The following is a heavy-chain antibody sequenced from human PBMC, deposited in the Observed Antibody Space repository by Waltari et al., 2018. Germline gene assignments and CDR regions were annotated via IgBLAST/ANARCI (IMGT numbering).Heavy chain of an antibody. J-gene: IGHJ3*02. V-gene: IGHV4-4*07. D-gene: IGHD1-26*01. CDR2: IYTSGST. CDR1: GGSISSYY. CDR3: ARGFRGSYYGAASHAFDI. Sequence: QVQLQESGPGLVKPSETLSLTCTVSGGSISSYYWSWIRQPAGKGLEWIGRIYTSGSTNYNPALKSRVTMSVDTSKNQFSLKLSSVTAADTAVYYCARGFRGSYYGAASHAFDIWGQGTMVTVSS.